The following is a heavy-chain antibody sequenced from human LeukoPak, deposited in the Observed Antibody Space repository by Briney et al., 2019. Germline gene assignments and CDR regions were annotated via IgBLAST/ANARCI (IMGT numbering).Heavy chain of an antibody. D-gene: IGHD3-22*01. Sequence: GASVKVSCKASGGTFSSYAISWVRQAPGQGLEWMGRIIPIFGTANYAQKFQGRVTITADESTSTAYMELSSLRSEDTAVYYCARDDLDRPNYYDSSGHNWFDPWGQGTLVTVSS. CDR1: GGTFSSYA. CDR3: ARDDLDRPNYYDSSGHNWFDP. V-gene: IGHV1-69*13. J-gene: IGHJ5*02. CDR2: IIPIFGTA.